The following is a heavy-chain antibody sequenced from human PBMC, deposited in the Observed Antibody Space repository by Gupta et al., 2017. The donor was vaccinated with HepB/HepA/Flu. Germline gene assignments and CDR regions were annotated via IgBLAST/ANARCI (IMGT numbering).Heavy chain of an antibody. Sequence: QITLTESAPTLVNPTQTLTLTCPFSGFSLSTSGVVVGWIRQPPGKALEGLALIYWDDDKRDSPARKSRLNITKDTSKNQVVLTMTNMDPVDTATYYCAHRPKGTMIVVREGYFDYWGQGTLVTVFS. J-gene: IGHJ4*02. CDR2: IYWDDDK. V-gene: IGHV2-5*02. CDR1: GFSLSTSGVV. D-gene: IGHD3-22*01. CDR3: AHRPKGTMIVVREGYFDY.